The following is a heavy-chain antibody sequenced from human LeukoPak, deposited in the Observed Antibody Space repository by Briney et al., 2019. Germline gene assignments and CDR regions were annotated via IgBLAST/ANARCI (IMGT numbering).Heavy chain of an antibody. V-gene: IGHV4-61*01. CDR2: IYYSGST. CDR3: ASERVTMVRGVPGFLDY. D-gene: IGHD3-10*01. CDR1: GGSVSSGSYC. Sequence: SETLSLTCTVSGGSVSSGSYCWSWIRQPPGKGLEWIGYIYYSGSTNYNPSLKSRVTISVDTSKNQFSLKLSSVTAADTAVYYCASERVTMVRGVPGFLDYWGQGTLVTVSS. J-gene: IGHJ4*02.